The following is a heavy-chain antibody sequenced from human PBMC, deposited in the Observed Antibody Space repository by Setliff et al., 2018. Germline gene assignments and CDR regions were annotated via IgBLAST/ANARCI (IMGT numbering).Heavy chain of an antibody. J-gene: IGHJ6*02. CDR3: TTSPISSGWHSNFDYNMDV. CDR2: ISGSGGST. V-gene: IGHV3-23*01. Sequence: PGGSLRLSCAASGFTFSSYAMSWVRQAPGKGLEWVSAISGSGGSTYYAAPVKGRFTVSRDDSISTLYLQMNSLKTEDTAVYYCTTSPISSGWHSNFDYNMDVWGQGTTVTVSS. D-gene: IGHD6-19*01. CDR1: GFTFSSYA.